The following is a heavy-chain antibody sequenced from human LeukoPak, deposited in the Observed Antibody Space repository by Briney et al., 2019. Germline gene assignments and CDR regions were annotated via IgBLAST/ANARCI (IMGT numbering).Heavy chain of an antibody. CDR3: ATCRVFGTCDY. CDR1: GGSISSSNW. V-gene: IGHV4-4*02. Sequence: PSETLSLTCAVSGGSISSSNWWSWVRQPPGKGLEWIGEINHSGSTNYNPSLKSRVTISVDTSKNQFSLKLSSVTAADTAVYYCATCRVFGTCDYWAREPWSPSPQ. CDR2: INHSGST. D-gene: IGHD6-13*01. J-gene: IGHJ4*02.